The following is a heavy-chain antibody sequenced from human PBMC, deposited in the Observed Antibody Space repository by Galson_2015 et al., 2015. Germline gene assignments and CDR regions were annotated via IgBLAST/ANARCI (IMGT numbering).Heavy chain of an antibody. V-gene: IGHV1-8*01. CDR1: GYTFTSYD. CDR3: ARNYYYDSSGYYYEEGGAFDI. Sequence: SVKVSCKASGYTFTSYDINWVRQATGQGLEWMGWMNPNSGNTGYAQKFQGRVTMTRNTSISTAYMELSSLRSEDTAVYYCARNYYYDSSGYYYEEGGAFDIWGQGTTVTVSS. CDR2: MNPNSGNT. D-gene: IGHD3-22*01. J-gene: IGHJ3*02.